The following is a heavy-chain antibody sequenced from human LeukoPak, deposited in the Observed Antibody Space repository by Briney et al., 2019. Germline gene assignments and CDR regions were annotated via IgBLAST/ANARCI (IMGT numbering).Heavy chain of an antibody. D-gene: IGHD6-13*01. V-gene: IGHV3-48*02. J-gene: IGHJ4*02. CDR3: ARDRSTWYLDD. CDR1: GFTFGDYA. Sequence: PGGSLRLSCTASGFTFGDYAMSWFRQAPGKGLEWVSYITSGSGTIDYADSVEGRFTISRDNAKSSLYLQMNSLRDDDSAVYYCARDRSTWYLDDWGQGTLVTVSS. CDR2: ITSGSGTI.